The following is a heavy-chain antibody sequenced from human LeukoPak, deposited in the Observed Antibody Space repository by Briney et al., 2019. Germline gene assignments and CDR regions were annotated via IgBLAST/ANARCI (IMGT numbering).Heavy chain of an antibody. CDR1: GYSISSSNW. J-gene: IGHJ5*02. D-gene: IGHD3-16*01. V-gene: IGHV4-28*01. CDR2: IYYSGTT. CDR3: ARTSFQSLITSWFDP. Sequence: SDTLSLTCAVSGYSISSSNWWGWIRQPPGKGLEWIGYIYYSGTTYYNPSLKSRVTMSVDTSKNQFSLKLSSVTVVDTAVYYCARTSFQSLITSWFDPRGQGTLVTVSS.